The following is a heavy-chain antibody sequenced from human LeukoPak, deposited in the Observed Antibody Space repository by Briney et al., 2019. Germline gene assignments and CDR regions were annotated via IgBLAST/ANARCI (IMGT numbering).Heavy chain of an antibody. V-gene: IGHV4-30-2*01. CDR1: GGSISSGGYS. CDR3: ARAYCGGDCYSGGPIDY. Sequence: SQTLSLTCAVSGGSISSGGYSWSWIRQPPGKGLEWIGYIYHSGSTYYNPSLKSRVTISVDRSKNQFSLKLSSVTAADTAVYYCARAYCGGDCYSGGPIDYWGQGTLVTVSS. J-gene: IGHJ4*02. D-gene: IGHD2-21*02. CDR2: IYHSGST.